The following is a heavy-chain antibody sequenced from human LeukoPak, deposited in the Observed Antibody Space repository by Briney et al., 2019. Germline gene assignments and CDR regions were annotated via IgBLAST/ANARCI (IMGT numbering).Heavy chain of an antibody. CDR1: GFTVSSNS. CDR2: IYSSVT. V-gene: IGHV3-66*01. Sequence: WGSLRLSCTVSGFTVSSNSMSWVRQAPGKGLEWVSFIYSSVTHYSDSAKGRFTISRDNAKNSLYLQMNSLRAEDTAVYYCASVLKAIYFDYWGQGTLVTVSS. J-gene: IGHJ4*02. CDR3: ASVLKAIYFDY. D-gene: IGHD2-8*01.